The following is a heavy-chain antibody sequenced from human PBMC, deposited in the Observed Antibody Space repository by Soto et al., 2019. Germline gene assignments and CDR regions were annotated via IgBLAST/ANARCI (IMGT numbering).Heavy chain of an antibody. D-gene: IGHD4-17*01. CDR2: VYYSGTT. Sequence: WTWIRKAPGNGLEWIGYVYYSGTTNYNPSLKSRLTISVDTSKSQFSLKLTSMTAADTAVYYCARASMTTIAMDVWGRGTTVNVSS. CDR3: ARASMTTIAMDV. V-gene: IGHV4-59*01. J-gene: IGHJ6*02.